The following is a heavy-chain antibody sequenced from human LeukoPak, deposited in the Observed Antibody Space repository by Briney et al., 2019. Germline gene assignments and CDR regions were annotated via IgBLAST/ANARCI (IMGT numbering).Heavy chain of an antibody. D-gene: IGHD5-18*01. CDR3: ARDKYSYGYNAFDI. CDR2: IIPIFGTA. Sequence: GASVKVSCKASGGTFSSYAISWVRQAPGQGLEWMGGIIPIFGTANHAQKFQGRVTITADESTSTAYMELSSLRSEDTAVYYCARDKYSYGYNAFDIWGQGTMVTVSS. V-gene: IGHV1-69*01. CDR1: GGTFSSYA. J-gene: IGHJ3*02.